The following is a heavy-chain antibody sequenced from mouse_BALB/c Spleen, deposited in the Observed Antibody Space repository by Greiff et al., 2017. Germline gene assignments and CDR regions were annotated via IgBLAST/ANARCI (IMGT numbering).Heavy chain of an antibody. CDR3: ARDYDYDRGAWFAY. CDR2: ISSGGSYT. V-gene: IGHV5-9-4*01. Sequence: EVHLVESGGGLVKPGGSLKLSCAASGFTFSSYAMSWVRQSPEKRLEWVAEISSGGSYTYYPDTVTGRFTISRDNAKNTLYLEMSSLRSEDTAMYYCARDYDYDRGAWFAYWGQGTLVTVSA. CDR1: GFTFSSYA. J-gene: IGHJ3*01. D-gene: IGHD2-4*01.